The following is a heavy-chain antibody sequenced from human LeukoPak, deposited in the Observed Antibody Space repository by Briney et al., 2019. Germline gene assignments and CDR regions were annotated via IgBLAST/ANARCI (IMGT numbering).Heavy chain of an antibody. Sequence: GGSLRLSCAASGFTFTNVWMNWVRQAPGKGLEWIGRIRSKADGGTIDYAAPVKGRFTTSRDDSKNTLYLQMNSLKTEDTAVYYCTTQTRLYWGQGTLVTVSS. J-gene: IGHJ4*02. D-gene: IGHD1-7*01. CDR1: GFTFTNVW. V-gene: IGHV3-15*01. CDR2: IRSKADGGTI. CDR3: TTQTRLY.